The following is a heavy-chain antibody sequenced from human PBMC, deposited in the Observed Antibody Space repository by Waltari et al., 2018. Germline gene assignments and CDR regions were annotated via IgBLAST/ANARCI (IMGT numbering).Heavy chain of an antibody. CDR2: ISGSGGST. CDR1: GFTFSSSA. V-gene: IGHV3-23*01. CDR3: AKRYSSGWYRSSYYYYGMDV. Sequence: EVQLLESGGGLVQPGGSLRLSCAASGFTFSSSAMSWVRQAPGKGLEWVSAISGSGGSTYYADSVKGRFTISRDNSKNTLYLQMNSLRAEDTAVYYCAKRYSSGWYRSSYYYYGMDVWGQGTTVTVSS. D-gene: IGHD6-19*01. J-gene: IGHJ6*02.